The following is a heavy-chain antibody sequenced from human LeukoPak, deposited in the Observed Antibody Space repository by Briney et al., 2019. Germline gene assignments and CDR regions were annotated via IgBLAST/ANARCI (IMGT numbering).Heavy chain of an antibody. V-gene: IGHV4-34*01. CDR2: INHSGST. CDR1: GGSFSGYY. D-gene: IGHD3-10*01. J-gene: IGHJ4*02. Sequence: SETLSLTCAVYGGSFSGYYWSWIRQPPGKGLEWIGEINHSGSTNYNPSLKSRATISVDTSKNQFSLKLSSVTAADTAVYYCARHVVLLWFGELREFDYWGQGTLVTVSS. CDR3: ARHVVLLWFGELREFDY.